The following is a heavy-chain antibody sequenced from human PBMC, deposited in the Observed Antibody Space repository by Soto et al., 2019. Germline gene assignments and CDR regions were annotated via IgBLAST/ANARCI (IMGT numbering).Heavy chain of an antibody. D-gene: IGHD6-13*01. J-gene: IGHJ6*02. CDR3: ARQQLLPYYYALDV. CDR1: GGSISGHY. CDR2: IYFRGST. V-gene: IGHV4-59*07. Sequence: QVQLQESGPGLVKPSDTLSLNCTVSGGSISGHYWSWIRQPPGKGLEYIGYIYFRGSTNYNPSLKSRVTMSVDTSRNLFSLKVNSVTAADTAVYYCARQQLLPYYYALDVWGQGTTVTVSS.